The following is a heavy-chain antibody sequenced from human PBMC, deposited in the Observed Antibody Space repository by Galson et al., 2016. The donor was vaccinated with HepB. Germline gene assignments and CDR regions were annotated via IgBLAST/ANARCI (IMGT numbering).Heavy chain of an antibody. Sequence: SLRLSCAASGFTFSSYWMHWVRQAPREGPVWVSRINGDGSRACYAASEKGRFSVSRDNSKNTLSLPRNSLRADDTAEYYCAKGYRSTRQDLHDTFDTWGQGTMVTVAP. V-gene: IGHV3-74*01. CDR1: GFTFSSYW. CDR3: AKGYRSTRQDLHDTFDT. D-gene: IGHD2-2*01. CDR2: INGDGSRA. J-gene: IGHJ3*02.